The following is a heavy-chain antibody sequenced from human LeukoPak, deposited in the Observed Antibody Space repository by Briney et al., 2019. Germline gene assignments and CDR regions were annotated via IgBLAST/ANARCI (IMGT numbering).Heavy chain of an antibody. D-gene: IGHD3-16*02. Sequence: SETLSLTCAVYGGSFSGYYWSWIRQPAGEGLEWIGRIYTSGSTNYNPSLKSRVTMSVDTSKNQFSLKLSSVTAADTAVYYCARGGSSYMITFGGVIAPFDYWGQGTLVTVSS. CDR1: GGSFSGYY. CDR2: IYTSGST. CDR3: ARGGSSYMITFGGVIAPFDY. V-gene: IGHV4-59*10. J-gene: IGHJ4*02.